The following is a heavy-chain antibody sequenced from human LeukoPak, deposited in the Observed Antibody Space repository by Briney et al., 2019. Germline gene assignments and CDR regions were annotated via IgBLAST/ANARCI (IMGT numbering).Heavy chain of an antibody. Sequence: GGSLRLSCAASGFTFDDYGMSWVRQAPGKGLEWVSGINWNGGSTGYADSVKGRFTISRDNAKNSLYLQMNSLRAEDTALYYCARSSGAHYYYYYYMNVWGKGTTVTVSS. CDR3: ARSSGAHYYYYYYMNV. J-gene: IGHJ6*03. CDR1: GFTFDDYG. CDR2: INWNGGST. V-gene: IGHV3-20*04. D-gene: IGHD1-26*01.